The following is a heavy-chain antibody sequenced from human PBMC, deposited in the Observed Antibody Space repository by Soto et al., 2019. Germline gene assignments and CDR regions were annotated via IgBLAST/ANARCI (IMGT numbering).Heavy chain of an antibody. CDR2: INHSGST. Sequence: RSLPCAVYGGSFSGYYWSWIRQPPGKGLEWIGEINHSGSTNYNPSLKSRVTISVDTSKNQFSLKLSSVTAADTAVYYCARGGYCSGGSCQYYYGMDVWGQGTTVTVSS. V-gene: IGHV4-34*01. D-gene: IGHD2-15*01. J-gene: IGHJ6*02. CDR1: GGSFSGYY. CDR3: ARGGYCSGGSCQYYYGMDV.